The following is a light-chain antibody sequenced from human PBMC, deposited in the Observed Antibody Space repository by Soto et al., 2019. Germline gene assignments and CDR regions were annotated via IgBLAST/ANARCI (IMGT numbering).Light chain of an antibody. J-gene: IGKJ2*01. CDR1: QSVSSSY. Sequence: EIVLTQSPGILSLSPGERATLSCRASQSVSSSYLAWYQQKPGQAPRLLIYGASRRPTGIPDRFSGSGSGTDFTLTISRLEPEDFAVYYCQQYGSSPRTCGQGTKLEIK. CDR3: QQYGSSPRT. V-gene: IGKV3-20*01. CDR2: GAS.